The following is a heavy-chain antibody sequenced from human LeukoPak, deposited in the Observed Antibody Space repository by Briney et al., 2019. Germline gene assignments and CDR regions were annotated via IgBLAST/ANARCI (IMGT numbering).Heavy chain of an antibody. CDR2: INHSGST. J-gene: IGHJ4*02. CDR3: ARVPGMSPYSKTATDY. Sequence: KPSETLSLTCAVYGGSFSGYYWSWIRQPPGKGREWMGEINHSGSTNYNPSLKSRVTISVDTSKNQFSLKLSSVTAADTAVYYCARVPGMSPYSKTATDYWGQGTLVTVSS. CDR1: GGSFSGYY. V-gene: IGHV4-34*01. D-gene: IGHD2-21*02.